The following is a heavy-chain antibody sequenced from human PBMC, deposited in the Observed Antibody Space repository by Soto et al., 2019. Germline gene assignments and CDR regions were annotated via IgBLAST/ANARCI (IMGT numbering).Heavy chain of an antibody. V-gene: IGHV4-30-4*01. CDR1: GGSINNGDYY. Sequence: QVQLQESGPGLVKPSQTLSFTCTVSGGSINNGDYYWSWIRQPPGKGLEWIGYIYYNGNTYYNPSLKSRVTVLLDTSKNEFSLKLTSVTAADTAVYYCAREIRSVLSWFDTWGQGILVTVSS. J-gene: IGHJ5*02. CDR2: IYYNGNT. D-gene: IGHD2-8*01. CDR3: AREIRSVLSWFDT.